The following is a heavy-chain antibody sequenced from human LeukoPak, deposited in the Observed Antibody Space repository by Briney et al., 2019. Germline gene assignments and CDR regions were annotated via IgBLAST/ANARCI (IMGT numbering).Heavy chain of an antibody. D-gene: IGHD5-18*01. CDR2: MNPNSGNT. CDR3: ARGGIRRRXDAFDI. J-gene: IGHJ3*02. V-gene: IGHV1-8*01. CDR1: GYTFTSYD. Sequence: ASVKVSCKASGYTFTSYDINWVRQATGQGLGWMGWMNPNSGNTGYAQKFQGRVTITADESTSTAYMELSSLRSEDTAVYYCARGGIRRRXDAFDIWGQGTMVTVSS.